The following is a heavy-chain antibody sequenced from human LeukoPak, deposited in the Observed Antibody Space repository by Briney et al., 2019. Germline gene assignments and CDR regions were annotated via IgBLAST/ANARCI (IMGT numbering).Heavy chain of an antibody. CDR1: GFTFSSYW. V-gene: IGHV3-7*01. CDR2: IKQDGSEK. J-gene: IGHJ4*02. CDR3: ARGSGDLDN. Sequence: TGGSLRLSCAASGFTFSSYWMSWVRQAPGKGLEWVANIKQDGSEKCYVDSVKGRFTISRDNAQKSLSLQMKSLRAEDTAVYYCARGSGDLDNWGQGTLVTVSS. D-gene: IGHD4-17*01.